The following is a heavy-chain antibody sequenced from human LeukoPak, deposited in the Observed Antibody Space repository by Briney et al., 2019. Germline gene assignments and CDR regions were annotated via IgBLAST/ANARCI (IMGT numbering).Heavy chain of an antibody. CDR1: GFTFSNYS. D-gene: IGHD2-2*01. J-gene: IGHJ4*02. V-gene: IGHV3-21*01. Sequence: GGSLRLSCAAAGFTFSNYSMNWVRQAPGKGLEWVSSISSSSSYIYYADSVKGRFTISRDNAKNSLYLQMNSLRAEDTAVYYCARAMSGCSSTSCYDYWGQGTLVTVSS. CDR3: ARAMSGCSSTSCYDY. CDR2: ISSSSSYI.